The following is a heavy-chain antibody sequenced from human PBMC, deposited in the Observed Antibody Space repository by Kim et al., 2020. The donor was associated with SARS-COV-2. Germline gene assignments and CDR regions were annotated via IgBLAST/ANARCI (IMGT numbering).Heavy chain of an antibody. V-gene: IGHV3-9*01. Sequence: DYADAMQGRFTISSDNAKSSLYLQINSLSPEDTAFYYCAKANSHWFFDLGGQGTLVTVSS. D-gene: IGHD3-9*01. CDR3: AKANSHWFFDL. J-gene: IGHJ4*02.